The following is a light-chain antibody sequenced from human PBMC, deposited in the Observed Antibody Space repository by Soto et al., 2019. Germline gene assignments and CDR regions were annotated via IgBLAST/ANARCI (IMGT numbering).Light chain of an antibody. Sequence: EIVLTQSPATLSLSPGERATLSCGASQSISSNYLAWYQQRPGLAPRLLIYDASSRATGIPDRFSGSGSGKDFTLTISRREPEDFAVYCCQQYGNLPPNTVGQGTKLEI. J-gene: IGKJ2*01. CDR2: DAS. V-gene: IGKV3D-20*01. CDR1: QSISSNY. CDR3: QQYGNLPPNT.